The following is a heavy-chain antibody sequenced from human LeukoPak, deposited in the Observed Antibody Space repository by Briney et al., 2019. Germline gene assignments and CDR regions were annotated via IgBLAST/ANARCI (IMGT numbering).Heavy chain of an antibody. J-gene: IGHJ4*02. CDR1: GYTFTSYG. Sequence: ASVTVSCKASGYTFTSYGINWVRQATGQGLEWMGWMNPNSGDTGYAQKFQGRVTITRNTSISTAYMELSSLRSEDTAVYYCARELRVAAAGHFDYWGQGTLVTVSS. V-gene: IGHV1-8*03. CDR3: ARELRVAAAGHFDY. D-gene: IGHD6-13*01. CDR2: MNPNSGDT.